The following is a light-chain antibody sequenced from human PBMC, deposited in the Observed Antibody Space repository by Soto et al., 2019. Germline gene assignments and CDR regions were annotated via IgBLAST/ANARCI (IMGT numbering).Light chain of an antibody. V-gene: IGKV3-20*01. CDR3: QHYGTSPTLFT. Sequence: ETVLTQSPGTLSLSPGGRVTLSCRASQSVTSGYLAWYQQKPGQPPRLLIYGATSRATGIPDRFSGGGSGTDFTLTISRLEPEDFAMYYFQHYGTSPTLFTFGPGTKLDIK. J-gene: IGKJ3*01. CDR1: QSVTSGY. CDR2: GAT.